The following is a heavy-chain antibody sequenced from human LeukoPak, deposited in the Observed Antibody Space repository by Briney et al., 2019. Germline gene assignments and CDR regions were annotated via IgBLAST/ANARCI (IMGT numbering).Heavy chain of an antibody. V-gene: IGHV3-7*03. Sequence: GGSLRLSCAASGFTFSGRWMSWLRQAPGKGPEWVANINQDGTDKYYVDSVKGRSTISRDNAKNSLYLQMNSLRAEDTAVYYCAREIVGTHKSRFDPWGQGTLVTVSS. CDR3: AREIVGTHKSRFDP. D-gene: IGHD1-26*01. CDR1: GFTFSGRW. CDR2: INQDGTDK. J-gene: IGHJ5*02.